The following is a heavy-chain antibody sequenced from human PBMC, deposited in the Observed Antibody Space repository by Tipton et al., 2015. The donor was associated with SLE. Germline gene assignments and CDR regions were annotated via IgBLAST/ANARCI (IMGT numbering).Heavy chain of an antibody. CDR1: GGSISSGSYY. V-gene: IGHV4-61*02. Sequence: TLSLTCTVSGGSISSGSYYWSWIRQPAGKGLEWIGRIYNSGSTNYNPSLKRRVTISVDTSKNQFSLKLSSVTAADTAVYYCARGGQGVAFDIWGQGTMVTVSS. CDR2: IYNSGST. CDR3: ARGGQGVAFDI. J-gene: IGHJ3*02. D-gene: IGHD6-25*01.